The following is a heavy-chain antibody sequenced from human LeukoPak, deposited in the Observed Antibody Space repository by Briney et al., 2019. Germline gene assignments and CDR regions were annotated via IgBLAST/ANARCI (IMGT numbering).Heavy chain of an antibody. CDR2: IYHSGST. CDR3: ARDSSGYNQFDS. CDR1: GGSISSGGYS. D-gene: IGHD3-22*01. V-gene: IGHV4-30-2*01. Sequence: SETLSLTCTVSGGSISSGGYSWSWIRQPPGKGLEWIGYIYHSGSTYYNPSLKSRVTISVDTSKSQFSLRLSSVTAADTAVYYCARDSSGYNQFDSWGQGTLVTVSS. J-gene: IGHJ4*02.